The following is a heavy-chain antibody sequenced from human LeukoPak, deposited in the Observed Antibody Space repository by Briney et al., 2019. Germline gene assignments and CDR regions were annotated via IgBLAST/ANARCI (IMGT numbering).Heavy chain of an antibody. J-gene: IGHJ4*02. V-gene: IGHV1-69*06. D-gene: IGHD2-15*01. CDR1: GGTFSSFS. CDR2: IIPIFGTA. Sequence: ASVKGSCKASGGTFSSFSISWVRQAPGQRLEWMGKIIPIFGTANYAQKFQGRVTITADKSTSTAYMELSSLRSEDTAVYYCAMLGYCSGGSCYYFDYWGQGTLVTVSS. CDR3: AMLGYCSGGSCYYFDY.